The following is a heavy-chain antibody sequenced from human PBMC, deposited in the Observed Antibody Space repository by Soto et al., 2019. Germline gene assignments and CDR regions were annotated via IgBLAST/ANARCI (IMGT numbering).Heavy chain of an antibody. J-gene: IGHJ6*02. D-gene: IGHD6-19*01. V-gene: IGHV3-13*01. Sequence: GGSLRLSCAASGFTFSSYDMHWVRQATGKGLEWVSAIGTAGDTYYPGSVKGRLTISRENAKNSLYLQMNSLRAGDTAVYYCERDLSVAEGPYYYGMDVWGQGTTVTVSS. CDR3: ERDLSVAEGPYYYGMDV. CDR2: IGTAGDT. CDR1: GFTFSSYD.